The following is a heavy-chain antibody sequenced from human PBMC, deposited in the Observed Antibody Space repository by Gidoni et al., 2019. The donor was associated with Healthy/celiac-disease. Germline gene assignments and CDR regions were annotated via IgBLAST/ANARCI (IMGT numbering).Heavy chain of an antibody. D-gene: IGHD6-19*01. CDR1: GYSISSGYY. CDR2: IYHSGST. CDR3: ARSPGIAVAGHTDY. V-gene: IGHV4-38-2*01. Sequence: QVQLQESGPGRVKPSETLSLTCAVSGYSISSGYYWGWIRQPPGKGLEWMGSIYHSGSTYYNPSLKSRFTISVDTSKNQFSLKLSSVTAADTAVYYCARSPGIAVAGHTDYWGQGTLVTVSS. J-gene: IGHJ4*02.